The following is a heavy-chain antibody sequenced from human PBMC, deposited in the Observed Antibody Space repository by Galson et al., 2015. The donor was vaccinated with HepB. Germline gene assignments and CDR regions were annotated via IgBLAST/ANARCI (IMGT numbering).Heavy chain of an antibody. CDR2: IIPIFGTA. J-gene: IGHJ4*02. D-gene: IGHD6-19*01. Sequence: SVKVSCKASGGTFSGYAISWVRQAPGQGLEWMGGIIPIFGTANYAQKFQGRVTITADESTSTAYMELSSLRSEDTAVYYCARESLAVDDSGMGFDYWGQGTLVTVSS. V-gene: IGHV1-69*13. CDR1: GGTFSGYA. CDR3: ARESLAVDDSGMGFDY.